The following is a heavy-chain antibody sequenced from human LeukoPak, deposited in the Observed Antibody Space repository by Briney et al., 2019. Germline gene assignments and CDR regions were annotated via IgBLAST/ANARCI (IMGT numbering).Heavy chain of an antibody. CDR1: GGSFSGYY. Sequence: SSETLSLTCAVYGGSFSGYYWSWIRQPPGKGLEWIGEINHSGSTNYNPSLKSRVTISVDTSKNQFSLKLSSVTAADTAVYYCARGHGLRTDGSPLRAFDIWGQGTMVTVSS. J-gene: IGHJ3*02. CDR2: INHSGST. V-gene: IGHV4-34*01. CDR3: ARGHGLRTDGSPLRAFDI. D-gene: IGHD2-15*01.